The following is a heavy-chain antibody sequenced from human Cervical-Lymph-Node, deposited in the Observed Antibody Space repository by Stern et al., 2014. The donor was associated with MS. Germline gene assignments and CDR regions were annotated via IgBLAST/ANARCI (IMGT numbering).Heavy chain of an antibody. CDR2: NCAYKYNT. CDR1: GYTFTSYG. Sequence: QVQLVQSGAEVKKPGASVKVSCKVSGYTFTSYGISWVRQAPGKGLEWMGWNCAYKYNTNYAPKLKGRVTMTTATSTSTAYMELRSLRSDDTAVYYCARGLLGSENAFDIWGQGTMVTVSS. V-gene: IGHV1-18*01. D-gene: IGHD2-15*01. CDR3: ARGLLGSENAFDI. J-gene: IGHJ3*02.